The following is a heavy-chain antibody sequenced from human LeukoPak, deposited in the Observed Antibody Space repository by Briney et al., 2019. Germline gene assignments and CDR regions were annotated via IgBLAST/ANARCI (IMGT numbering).Heavy chain of an antibody. CDR3: GYCSGGSCRRGYYFDY. CDR1: GGSISSSSYY. V-gene: IGHV4-39*01. J-gene: IGHJ4*02. CDR2: IYYSGST. Sequence: PSETLSLTCTVSGGSISSSSYYWGWIRQPPGKGLEWIGSIYYSGSTYYNPSLKSRVTIFADTSKNQFSLKLSSVTAADTAVYYCGYCSGGSCRRGYYFDYWGQGTLVTVSS. D-gene: IGHD2-15*01.